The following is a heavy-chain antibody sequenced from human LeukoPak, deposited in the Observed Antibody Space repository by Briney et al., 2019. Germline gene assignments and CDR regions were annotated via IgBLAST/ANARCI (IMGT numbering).Heavy chain of an antibody. V-gene: IGHV3-30*14. D-gene: IGHD6-6*01. CDR3: ARVVTSSSDYFDY. J-gene: IGHJ4*02. Sequence: GGSLRLSCAASGFTFSSYAMHWVRQAPGKGLEWVAVVSYDGSNKYYADSVKGRFTISRDNSKNTLYLQMNSLRAEDTAVYYCARVVTSSSDYFDYWGQGTLVTVSS. CDR2: VSYDGSNK. CDR1: GFTFSSYA.